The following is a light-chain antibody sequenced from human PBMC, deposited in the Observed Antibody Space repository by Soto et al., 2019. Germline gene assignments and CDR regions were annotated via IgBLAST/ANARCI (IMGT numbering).Light chain of an antibody. Sequence: QSVLTQPASVSESPGQSIAISCTGTSSDIGGYNYVSWYQQHPGKAPKLIIYEVSNRPSGVSNRFSGSKSGNTASLTISGLQADDEAVYYCSSFTSSSTLVFGGGTKVTVL. CDR1: SSDIGGYNY. J-gene: IGLJ3*02. CDR2: EVS. CDR3: SSFTSSSTLV. V-gene: IGLV2-14*01.